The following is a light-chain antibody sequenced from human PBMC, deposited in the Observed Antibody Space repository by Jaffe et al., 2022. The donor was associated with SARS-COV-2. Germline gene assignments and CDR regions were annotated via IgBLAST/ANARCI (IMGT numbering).Light chain of an antibody. Sequence: QSVLTQPPSASGTPGQRVTISCSGSSSNIGSNTVNWYQQLPGTAPKLLIYNNNQRPSGVPDRFSGSKSGTSASLAISGLQSEDEADYYCAAWDDSLNGHMVFGGGTKLTVL. CDR1: SSNIGSNT. CDR2: NNN. CDR3: AAWDDSLNGHMV. J-gene: IGLJ2*01. V-gene: IGLV1-44*01.